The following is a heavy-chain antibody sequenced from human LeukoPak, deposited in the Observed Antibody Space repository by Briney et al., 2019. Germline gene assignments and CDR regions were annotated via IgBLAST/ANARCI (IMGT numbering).Heavy chain of an antibody. V-gene: IGHV3-11*01. J-gene: IGHJ5*02. D-gene: IGHD6-19*01. CDR1: GFTFSDYY. Sequence: PEGSLRLSCAASGFTFSDYYMSWIRQAPGKGLEWVSYISSSGSTIYYADSVKGRFTISRDNAKNSLYLQMNSLRAEDTAVYYCARGSRPPIAVAGTGWFDPWGQGTLVTVSS. CDR2: ISSSGSTI. CDR3: ARGSRPPIAVAGTGWFDP.